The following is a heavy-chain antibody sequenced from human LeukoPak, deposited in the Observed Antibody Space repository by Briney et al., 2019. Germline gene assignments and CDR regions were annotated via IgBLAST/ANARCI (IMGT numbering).Heavy chain of an antibody. CDR2: IYYSGST. V-gene: IGHV4-39*01. Sequence: PSETLSLTCTVSGGSISSSSYYWGWIRQPPGKGLEWIGSIYYSGSTYYNPSLKSRVTISVDTSKNQFSLKLSSVTAADTAVYYCASLRYFDWAHYYYYGMDVWGQGTTVTVSS. CDR1: GGSISSSSYY. CDR3: ASLRYFDWAHYYYYGMDV. J-gene: IGHJ6*02. D-gene: IGHD3-9*01.